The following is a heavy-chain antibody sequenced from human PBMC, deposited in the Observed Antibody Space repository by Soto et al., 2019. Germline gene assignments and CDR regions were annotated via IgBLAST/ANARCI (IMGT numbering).Heavy chain of an antibody. CDR1: GGSFSGYY. Sequence: SETLSLTCAVYGGSFSGYYWSWIRQPPGKGLEWIGEINHSGSTNYNPSLKSRVTISVDTSKNQFSLKLSSVTAADTAVYYCARAPRGYSGYDPDYWGQGTMVTVSS. CDR2: INHSGST. D-gene: IGHD5-12*01. J-gene: IGHJ4*02. CDR3: ARAPRGYSGYDPDY. V-gene: IGHV4-34*01.